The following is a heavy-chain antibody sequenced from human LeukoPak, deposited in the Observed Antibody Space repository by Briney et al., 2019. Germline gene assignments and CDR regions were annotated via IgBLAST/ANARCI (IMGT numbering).Heavy chain of an antibody. CDR1: GGSISSSNW. CDR3: LYGGNSGDWVY. J-gene: IGHJ4*02. V-gene: IGHV4-4*02. CDR2: IYHSGST. D-gene: IGHD4-23*01. Sequence: SETLSLTCAVSGGSISSSNWWSWVRQPPGKGLEWIGEIYHSGSTNYNPSLKSRVTMSVDKSKNQFSLNLNSVTAADTAVYYCLYGGNSGDWVYWGQGTLVTVSS.